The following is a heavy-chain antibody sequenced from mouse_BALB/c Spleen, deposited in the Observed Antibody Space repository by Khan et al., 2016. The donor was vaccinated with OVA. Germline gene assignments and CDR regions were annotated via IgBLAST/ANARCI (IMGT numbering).Heavy chain of an antibody. D-gene: IGHD2-14*01. CDR3: SSGYDFFAS. V-gene: IGHV1-26*01. CDR1: GYSFTAYY. CDR2: INPNTYNT. J-gene: IGHJ3*01. Sequence: VQLKESGPDLVKTGASVKISCMPSGYSFTAYYMNWVRLSPGKSLECIASINPNTYNTNYHQTFKGKAIFTVDTSSSTAYMELRSLTSEDSAVYFCSSGYDFFASWGQGTLVTVSA.